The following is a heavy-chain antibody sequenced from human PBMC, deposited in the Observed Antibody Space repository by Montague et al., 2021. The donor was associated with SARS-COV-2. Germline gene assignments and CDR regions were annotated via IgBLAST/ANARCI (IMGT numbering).Heavy chain of an antibody. CDR1: GFSLSTNGMC. J-gene: IGHJ4*02. Sequence: PALVKPTKTLTLTCTFSGFSLSTNGMCVSWIRQPPGKALEWLARIDWDDDKYYSTSLKTRLTISKDTSKNQVVLTMTNMDPVDTATYYCVRLRPGGSLGGDMYYFDYWGLGTLVTVSS. V-gene: IGHV2-70*11. CDR3: VRLRPGGSLGGDMYYFDY. D-gene: IGHD2-21*01. CDR2: IDWDDDK.